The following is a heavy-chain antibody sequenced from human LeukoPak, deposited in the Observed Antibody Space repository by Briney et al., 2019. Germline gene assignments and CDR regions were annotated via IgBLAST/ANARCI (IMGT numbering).Heavy chain of an antibody. CDR3: ARDGDYRLYYYYYYMDV. Sequence: GGSLRLSCAASGFTFSSYGMHWDRQAPGKGLEWVAVIWYDGSNKYYADSVKGRFTISRANSKDTLYLQMHRLKATDTDVCDCARDGDYRLYYYYYYMDVWGKGTTVTVSS. D-gene: IGHD4-11*01. V-gene: IGHV3-33*01. J-gene: IGHJ6*03. CDR1: GFTFSSYG. CDR2: IWYDGSNK.